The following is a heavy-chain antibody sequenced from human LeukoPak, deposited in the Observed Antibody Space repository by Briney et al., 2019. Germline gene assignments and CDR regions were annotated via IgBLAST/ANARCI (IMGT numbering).Heavy chain of an antibody. CDR1: GFTFSNYG. J-gene: IGHJ4*02. CDR2: IRHDGSHK. D-gene: IGHD5-24*01. CDR3: VLMRDGYTN. V-gene: IGHV3-30*02. Sequence: PGGSLKLSCAASGFTFSNYGMHWVRQAPGKGLEWVTFIRHDGSHKSYADSVKGRFTVSRDNSKNTLYLQMNSLRPEDTAVYYCVLMRDGYTNWGQGTLVTVSS.